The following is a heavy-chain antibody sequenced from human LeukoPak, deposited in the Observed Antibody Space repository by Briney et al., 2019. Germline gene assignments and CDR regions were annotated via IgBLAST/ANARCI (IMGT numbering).Heavy chain of an antibody. CDR3: AKTRYCSGCNCYRFYY. J-gene: IGHJ4*01. CDR1: GGSISSSSYY. CDR2: IYYSGST. D-gene: IGHD2-15*01. Sequence: SETLSLTCTVSGGSISSSSYYWGWIRQPPGKGLEWIGSIYYSGSTYYNPSLKSRVTISVDTSKNQFSLKLSSVTAADTAVYYWAKTRYCSGCNCYRFYYRGQGTL. V-gene: IGHV4-39*07.